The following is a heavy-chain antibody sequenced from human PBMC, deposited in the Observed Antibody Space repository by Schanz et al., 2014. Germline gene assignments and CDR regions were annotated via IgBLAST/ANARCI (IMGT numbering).Heavy chain of an antibody. D-gene: IGHD3-10*01. CDR3: ARGRGFYDY. V-gene: IGHV1-69*04. Sequence: QVQLVQSGAEVKKPGTSVKVSCKSSGGTFSSYAISWVRQAPGQGLEWMGRIIPVLATADYAQKFQGRVTISTDTSTNTAYMELSSLTAEDTAVHYCARGRGFYDYWGQGTLVTVSS. CDR1: GGTFSSYA. CDR2: IIPVLATA. J-gene: IGHJ4*02.